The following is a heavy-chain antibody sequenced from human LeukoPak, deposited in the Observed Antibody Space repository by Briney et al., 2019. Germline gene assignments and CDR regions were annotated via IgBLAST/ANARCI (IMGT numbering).Heavy chain of an antibody. D-gene: IGHD4-17*01. Sequence: GGSLRLSCAASEFTFSSYSMNWVRQAPGKGLEWVSYITNSGNSKSYADSVKGRFTISRDDAKSSLYLQMNSLRDEDTAVYYCARDRDYAFDSWGQGTLVTVSS. CDR2: ITNSGNSK. J-gene: IGHJ4*02. V-gene: IGHV3-48*02. CDR1: EFTFSSYS. CDR3: ARDRDYAFDS.